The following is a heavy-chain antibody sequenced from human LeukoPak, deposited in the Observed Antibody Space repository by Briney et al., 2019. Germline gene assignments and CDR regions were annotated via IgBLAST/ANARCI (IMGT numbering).Heavy chain of an antibody. V-gene: IGHV4-38-2*01. D-gene: IGHD3-10*01. CDR2: IYHSGNT. Sequence: SETLSLTCAVSGYSISSGYYWGWIRPPPGKGLEWIGTIYHSGNTYYNPPLKSRVTISVDTSKNQFPLKLSSVTAADTAVYYCARVGGSGSYYSVLDWFDPWGQGTLVTVSS. J-gene: IGHJ5*02. CDR3: ARVGGSGSYYSVLDWFDP. CDR1: GYSISSGYY.